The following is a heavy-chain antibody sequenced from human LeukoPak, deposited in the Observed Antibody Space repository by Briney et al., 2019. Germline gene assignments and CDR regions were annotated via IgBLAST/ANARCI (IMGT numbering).Heavy chain of an antibody. Sequence: GGSLRLSCAASGFDFSDYYMSWVRQAPGKGLQWVSYISISGRTIYYADSVKGRFTISRDNAKNSLYLQMNSLRAEDTAVYYCARADWDTAMVDYWGQGTLVTVSS. J-gene: IGHJ4*02. CDR1: GFDFSDYY. V-gene: IGHV3-11*04. D-gene: IGHD5-18*01. CDR2: ISISGRTI. CDR3: ARADWDTAMVDY.